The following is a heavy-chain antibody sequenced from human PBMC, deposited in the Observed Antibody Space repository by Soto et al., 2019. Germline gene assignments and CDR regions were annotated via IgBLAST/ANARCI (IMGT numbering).Heavy chain of an antibody. CDR2: IDTCGSAT. CDR3: ARVLKSSGWDNDVFDI. V-gene: IGHV3-74*01. CDR1: GFTFSSYW. J-gene: IGHJ3*02. D-gene: IGHD6-19*01. Sequence: GGSLRLSCAASGFTFSSYWMHWVRQAPGKGLVWVSRIDTCGSATRYADSVKGRFTISRDNAKNTLYLQMNTLRAEDTAVYYCARVLKSSGWDNDVFDIWGQGTMVTVSS.